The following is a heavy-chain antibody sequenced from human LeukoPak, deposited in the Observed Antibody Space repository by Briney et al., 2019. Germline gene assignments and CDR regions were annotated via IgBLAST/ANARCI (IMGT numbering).Heavy chain of an antibody. V-gene: IGHV3-33*01. CDR1: GFTFSSYG. CDR3: ARDLVFGEFLDH. CDR2: IWYDGGSK. D-gene: IGHD3-10*02. J-gene: IGHJ4*02. Sequence: GGSLRLSCAASGFTFSSYGMHWVRQAPGKGLEWVALIWYDGGSKHYADSVRGRFTISRDNSKNTLYLQMNSLRAEDTAVYYCARDLVFGEFLDHWGQGTLVTVSS.